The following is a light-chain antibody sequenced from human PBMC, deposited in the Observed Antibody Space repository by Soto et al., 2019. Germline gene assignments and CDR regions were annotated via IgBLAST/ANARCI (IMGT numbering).Light chain of an antibody. CDR1: NSNIGSNT. CDR2: YDN. V-gene: IGLV1-44*01. J-gene: IGLJ1*01. CDR3: SSYAGSDNPYV. Sequence: QSALTQPPSASGTPGQRVTISCSGSNSNIGSNTVNWYQQLPGTAPTLLIYYDNLRPSGVPDRISGSKSGTSASLAISGLQSDDEADYYCSSYAGSDNPYVFGTGTKVTVL.